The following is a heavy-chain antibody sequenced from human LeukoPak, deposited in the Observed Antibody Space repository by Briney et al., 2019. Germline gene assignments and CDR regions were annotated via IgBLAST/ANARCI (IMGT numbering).Heavy chain of an antibody. CDR2: ISWNSGSI. CDR3: AKEPVSGGFDY. Sequence: GGSLRLSCAASGFTFDDYAMHWVRQAPGKGLEWVSGISWNSGSIGYADSVKGRFTISRDNAKNSLYLQMNSLRAEDTALYYCAKEPVSGGFDYWGQGTLVTVSS. V-gene: IGHV3-9*01. D-gene: IGHD1-26*01. J-gene: IGHJ4*02. CDR1: GFTFDDYA.